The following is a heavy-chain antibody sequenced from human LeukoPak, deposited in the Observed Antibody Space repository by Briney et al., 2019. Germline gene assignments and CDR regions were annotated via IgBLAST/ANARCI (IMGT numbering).Heavy chain of an antibody. V-gene: IGHV3-33*01. CDR1: GFTFSSYG. CDR2: IWYDGSNK. Sequence: GGSLRLSCAASGFTFSSYGMHWVRQAPGKGLEWVAVIWYDGSNKYYADSVKGRFTISRDNSKNTLYLQMNSLRAEDTAVYYCARERRERSFDIWGQGTMVTVSS. J-gene: IGHJ3*02. D-gene: IGHD1-26*01. CDR3: ARERRERSFDI.